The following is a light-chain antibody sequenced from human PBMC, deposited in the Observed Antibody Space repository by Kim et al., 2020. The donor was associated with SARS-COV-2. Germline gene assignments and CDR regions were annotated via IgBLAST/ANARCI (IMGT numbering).Light chain of an antibody. Sequence: APRLLIYGASTRATGFPDRFRGSGAGRDFTLTISRVEPEDFAVYFCQQFDASPPTFGQGTKLEI. J-gene: IGKJ2*01. CDR2: GAS. CDR3: QQFDASPPT. V-gene: IGKV3-20*01.